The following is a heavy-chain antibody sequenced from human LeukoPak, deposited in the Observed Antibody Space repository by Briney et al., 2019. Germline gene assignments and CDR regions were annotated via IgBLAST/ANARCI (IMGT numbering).Heavy chain of an antibody. CDR1: GGSISSYY. CDR3: AVGSVTTILNYYYGMDV. D-gene: IGHD4-17*01. J-gene: IGHJ6*02. CDR2: IYASGST. V-gene: IGHV4-59*12. Sequence: PSETLSLTCTVSGGSISSYYWSWIRQPPGKGLEWIGYIYASGSTNYNPSLKSRVTISVDTSKNQFSLKLSSVTAADTAVYYCAVGSVTTILNYYYGMDVWGQGTTVTVSS.